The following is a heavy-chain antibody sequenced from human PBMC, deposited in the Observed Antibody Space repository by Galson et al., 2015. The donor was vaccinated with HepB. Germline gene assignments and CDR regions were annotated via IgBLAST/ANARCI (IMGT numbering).Heavy chain of an antibody. J-gene: IGHJ4*02. CDR1: GFTFSSYY. V-gene: IGHV3-23*01. CDR2: ISGSGGST. Sequence: SLRLSCAASGFTFSSYYMTWVRQAPGKGLEWVSAISGSGGSTYYADSVKGRFTISSDNSKNTLHLQMSSLRAEDTAVYYCKSPYYLDYWGQGILVTVSS. CDR3: KSPYYLDY.